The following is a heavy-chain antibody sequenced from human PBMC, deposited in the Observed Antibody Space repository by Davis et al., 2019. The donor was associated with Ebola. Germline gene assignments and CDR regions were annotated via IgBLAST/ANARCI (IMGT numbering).Heavy chain of an antibody. V-gene: IGHV4-59*01. Sequence: SETLSLTCTVSGGSMSSYYWSWIRQPPGKGLEWIGNIYYGGTTNYNPSLKSRVTISVDTSKNQFSLKLSSVTAADTAVYYCARDSGENYVWGSYRQGFDYWGQGTLVTVSS. D-gene: IGHD3-16*02. CDR2: IYYGGTT. J-gene: IGHJ4*02. CDR1: GGSMSSYY. CDR3: ARDSGENYVWGSYRQGFDY.